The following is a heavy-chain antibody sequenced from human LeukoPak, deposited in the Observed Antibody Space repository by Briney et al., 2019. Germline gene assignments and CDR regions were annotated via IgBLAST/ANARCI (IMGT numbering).Heavy chain of an antibody. Sequence: GGSLRLSCAASGFAFSSYGMHWVRQAPGKGLEWVAVIWYDGSNKYYADSVKGRFTISRDNSKNTLYLQMNSLRAEDTAVYYCAKGSYSSYPLFDYWGQGTLVTVSS. CDR3: AKGSYSSYPLFDY. CDR1: GFAFSSYG. J-gene: IGHJ4*02. V-gene: IGHV3-33*06. D-gene: IGHD6-6*01. CDR2: IWYDGSNK.